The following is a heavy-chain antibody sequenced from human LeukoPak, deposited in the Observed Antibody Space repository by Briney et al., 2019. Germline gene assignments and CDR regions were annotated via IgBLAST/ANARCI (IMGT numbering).Heavy chain of an antibody. CDR2: ISYDGSHI. Sequence: GGSLRLSCAASGFTFSSYGMHWVCQAPGKGLEWVAVISYDGSHIYYADSVKGRFTISRDHSKNTLYLQMDSLRAEDTAVYYCANDYSNYGFDSWGQGTLVTVSS. V-gene: IGHV3-30*18. D-gene: IGHD4-11*01. CDR3: ANDYSNYGFDS. J-gene: IGHJ4*02. CDR1: GFTFSSYG.